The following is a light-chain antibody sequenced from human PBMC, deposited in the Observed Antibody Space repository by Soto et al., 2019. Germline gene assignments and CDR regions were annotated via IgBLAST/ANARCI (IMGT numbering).Light chain of an antibody. CDR2: DAS. Sequence: EIVLTQSPATLSLSPGERATLSCRASQHVNSYLAWYQQKPGQAPRLLIYDASNRATGIPARFSGSGSGTDFTLTISSLEPEDFAVYYCQQRHSWPLTFGGGTKVEIK. CDR1: QHVNSY. CDR3: QQRHSWPLT. J-gene: IGKJ4*01. V-gene: IGKV3-11*01.